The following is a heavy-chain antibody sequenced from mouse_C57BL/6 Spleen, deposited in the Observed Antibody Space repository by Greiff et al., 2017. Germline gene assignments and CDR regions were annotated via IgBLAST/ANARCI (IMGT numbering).Heavy chain of an antibody. CDR3: ARDPTIVTSYYAMDY. Sequence: QVQLQQSGPGLVQPSQSLSITCTVSGFSLTSYGVHWVRQSPGKGLEWLGVIWSGGSTDYNAAFISRLSISKDNSKSQVFFKMNSLQADDTAIYYCARDPTIVTSYYAMDYWGQGTSVTVSS. CDR2: IWSGGST. D-gene: IGHD2-5*01. V-gene: IGHV2-2*01. CDR1: GFSLTSYG. J-gene: IGHJ4*01.